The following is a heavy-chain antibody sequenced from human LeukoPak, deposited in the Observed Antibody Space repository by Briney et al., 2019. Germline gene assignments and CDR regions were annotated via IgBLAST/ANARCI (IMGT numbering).Heavy chain of an antibody. V-gene: IGHV3-30-3*01. J-gene: IGHJ4*02. CDR3: AKDRELQLPYYFDY. CDR2: ISYDGSNK. D-gene: IGHD6-13*01. CDR1: GFTFSSYA. Sequence: PGGSLRLSCAASGFTFSSYAMHWVRQAPGKGLEWVAVISYDGSNKYYADSVKGRFTISRDNSKNTLYLQMNSLRAEDTAVYYCAKDRELQLPYYFDYWGQGTLVTVSS.